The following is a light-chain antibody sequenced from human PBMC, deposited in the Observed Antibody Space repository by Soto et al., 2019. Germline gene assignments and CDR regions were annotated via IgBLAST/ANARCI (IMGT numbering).Light chain of an antibody. CDR3: AAWDDSLNGVV. J-gene: IGLJ2*01. Sequence: QLVLTQPPSASGTPWQRVTISCSGSSSNIGSNTVNWYQQLPGTAPKLLIYSNNQRPSGVPDRFSGSKSGTSASLAISGLQSEDEADYYCAAWDDSLNGVVFGGGTKLTVL. CDR2: SNN. CDR1: SSNIGSNT. V-gene: IGLV1-44*01.